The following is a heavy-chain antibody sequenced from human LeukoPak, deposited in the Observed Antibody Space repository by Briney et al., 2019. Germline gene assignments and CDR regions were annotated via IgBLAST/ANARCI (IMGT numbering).Heavy chain of an antibody. D-gene: IGHD6-13*01. CDR1: GGSISSSSYY. CDR3: AKSSSWYLMRFDY. V-gene: IGHV4-30-4*08. CDR2: IYYSGST. J-gene: IGHJ4*02. Sequence: SETLSLTCTVSGGSISSSSYYWGWIRQPPGKGLEWIGYIYYSGSTYYNPSLKSRVTISVDTSKNQFSLKLSSVTAADTAVYYCAKSSSWYLMRFDYWGQGTLVTVSS.